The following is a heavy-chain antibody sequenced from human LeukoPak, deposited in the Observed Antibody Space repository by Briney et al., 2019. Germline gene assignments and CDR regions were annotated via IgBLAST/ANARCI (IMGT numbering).Heavy chain of an antibody. CDR2: ISSSSYI. Sequence: GGSLRLSCAASGFTFSSYSMNWVRQAPGKGLEWVSSISSSSYIYYADSVKGRFTISRDNAKNSLYLQMNSLRAEDTAVYYCARDHYYDSSGYYGYWGQGTLVTVSS. CDR3: ARDHYYDSSGYYGY. CDR1: GFTFSSYS. D-gene: IGHD3-22*01. J-gene: IGHJ4*02. V-gene: IGHV3-21*01.